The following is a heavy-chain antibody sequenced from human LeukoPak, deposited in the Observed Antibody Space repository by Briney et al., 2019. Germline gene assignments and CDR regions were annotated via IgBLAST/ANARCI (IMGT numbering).Heavy chain of an antibody. D-gene: IGHD3-10*01. Sequence: SETLSLTCTVSGYSISSGYYWGWIRQPPGEGLEWIGSMYHSGSTYYNPSLKSRVTISVDPSKNQLSLKLSSVTAADTAVYYCASGGRSYYFDYWGQGTLVTVSS. CDR3: ASGGRSYYFDY. CDR1: GYSISSGYY. CDR2: MYHSGST. V-gene: IGHV4-38-2*02. J-gene: IGHJ4*02.